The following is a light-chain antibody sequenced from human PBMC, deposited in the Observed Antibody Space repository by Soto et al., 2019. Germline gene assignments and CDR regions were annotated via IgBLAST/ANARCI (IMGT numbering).Light chain of an antibody. CDR2: KAS. CDR1: QTISSW. CDR3: QKYNSYSRT. J-gene: IGKJ1*01. V-gene: IGKV1-5*03. Sequence: DIQMTQSPSTPSGSVGDRVTITCRASQTISSWLAWYQQKPGKATKLMIYKASTLKSGVPSRFSGSGSGTEFTLTISRLKTDDLATYYCQKYNSYSRTFGKGTKVDIK.